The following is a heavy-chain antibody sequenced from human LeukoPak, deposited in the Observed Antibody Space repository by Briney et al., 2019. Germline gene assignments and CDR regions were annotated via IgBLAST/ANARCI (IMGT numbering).Heavy chain of an antibody. CDR3: ARDTSPDYWETRGYYDY. Sequence: SETLSLTCTVSGGSISSSSYFWAWIRQPPGKGLEWIGSICYSGSTYYNPSLNSRVTISVDTSKNQFSLNLSSVTAADTAVYSCARDTSPDYWETRGYYDYWGQGSLVTVSS. D-gene: IGHD3-22*01. J-gene: IGHJ4*02. CDR1: GGSISSSSYF. V-gene: IGHV4-39*07. CDR2: ICYSGST.